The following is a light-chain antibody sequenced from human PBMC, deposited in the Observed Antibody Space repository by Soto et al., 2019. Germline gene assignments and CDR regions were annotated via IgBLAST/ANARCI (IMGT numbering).Light chain of an antibody. J-gene: IGKJ4*02. CDR1: QTVSSNS. CDR3: QLYGSSART. CDR2: GAS. V-gene: IGKV3-20*01. Sequence: EIVVTQSPGTLSLSPGERATLSCMASQTVSSNSLAWYHHKPGQAPRLLIYGASSRATGIPDRFSGSGSGTDFTPTISGLEPEDVGVYYCQLYGSSARTLGRGAKVDIK.